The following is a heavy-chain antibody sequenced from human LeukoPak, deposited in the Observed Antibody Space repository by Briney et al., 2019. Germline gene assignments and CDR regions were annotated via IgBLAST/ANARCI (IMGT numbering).Heavy chain of an antibody. CDR2: ISGSGGST. CDR1: GFTFSSYA. D-gene: IGHD3-22*01. V-gene: IGHV3-23*01. J-gene: IGHJ4*02. Sequence: GGSLRLSCAASGFTFSSYAMSWVRQAPGKGLEWVSAISGSGGSTYYADSVKGRFTISRDNSKNSLYLQMNSLRAEDTAVYYCAREDYYDSSGYYSEYYFNYWGQGTLVTVSS. CDR3: AREDYYDSSGYYSEYYFNY.